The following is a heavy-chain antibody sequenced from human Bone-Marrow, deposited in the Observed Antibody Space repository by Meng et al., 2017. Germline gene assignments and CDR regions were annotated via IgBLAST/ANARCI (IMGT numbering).Heavy chain of an antibody. V-gene: IGHV1-18*01. CDR3: ASSAAGAVQYFQH. J-gene: IGHJ1*01. CDR2: ISAYNGNT. Sequence: QVHLGRFGAEVKKTGASVKVSCKASGYTFHSYGISWVRQAPGQGLEWMGWISAYNGNTNYAQKLQGRVTMTTDTSTSTAYMELRSLRSDDTAVYYCASSAAGAVQYFQHWGQGTLVTVSS. D-gene: IGHD6-13*01. CDR1: GYTFHSYG.